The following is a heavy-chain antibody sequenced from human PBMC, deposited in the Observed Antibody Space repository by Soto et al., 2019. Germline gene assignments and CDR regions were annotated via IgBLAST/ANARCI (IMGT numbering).Heavy chain of an antibody. CDR1: GFTFSSYG. CDR2: ISYDGSNK. V-gene: IGHV3-30*18. J-gene: IGHJ4*02. Sequence: QVQLVESGGGVVQPGRSLRLSCAASGFTFSSYGMHWVRQAPGKGLEWVAVISYDGSNKYYADSVKGRFTISRDNSKNTLYLQMNSLRAKDTAVYYCVKVRYCSGGSCHDYRGQGTLDTVSS. D-gene: IGHD2-15*01. CDR3: VKVRYCSGGSCHDY.